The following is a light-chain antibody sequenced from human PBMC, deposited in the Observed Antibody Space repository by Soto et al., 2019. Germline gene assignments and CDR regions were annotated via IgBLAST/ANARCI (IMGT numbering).Light chain of an antibody. CDR3: QNYNGAPPAGT. Sequence: DFQMTQSPSSLSASVGDRVSITCRASQGINNHLAWFQQKPGKVPKVLIYAASTLQSGVPSRFSGSGSGTDFTLTISNLQPEHVATYYCQNYNGAPPAGTFGGGTKVEIK. J-gene: IGKJ4*01. CDR1: QGINNH. CDR2: AAS. V-gene: IGKV1-27*01.